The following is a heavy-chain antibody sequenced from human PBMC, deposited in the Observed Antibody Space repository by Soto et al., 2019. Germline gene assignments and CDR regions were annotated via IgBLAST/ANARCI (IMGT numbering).Heavy chain of an antibody. Sequence: GGSLRLSCAASGFTFSSYGMHWVRQAPGKGLEWVAVISYDGSNKYYADSVKGRFTISRDNSKNTLYLQMNSLRAEDTAVYYCAKDLVDYDFWSGYYTIGDYYYGMAVWGQGTTVTVSS. CDR1: GFTFSSYG. CDR2: ISYDGSNK. V-gene: IGHV3-30*18. D-gene: IGHD3-3*01. J-gene: IGHJ6*02. CDR3: AKDLVDYDFWSGYYTIGDYYYGMAV.